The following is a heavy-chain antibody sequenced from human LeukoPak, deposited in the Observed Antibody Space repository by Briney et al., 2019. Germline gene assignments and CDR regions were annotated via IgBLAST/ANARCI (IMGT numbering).Heavy chain of an antibody. J-gene: IGHJ6*02. CDR3: ARVVVPLGHYVLDV. CDR1: GFTFSDLY. Sequence: GGSLRLYCAASGFTFSDLYMDWVRQAPGKGLEWVGRTRNKTKSYTTEYAASVKDRFIISRDDSKNSLYLQMNSLKTEDTAVYYCARVVVPLGHYVLDVWGQGTTVTVSS. D-gene: IGHD2-2*01. V-gene: IGHV3-72*01. CDR2: TRNKTKSYTT.